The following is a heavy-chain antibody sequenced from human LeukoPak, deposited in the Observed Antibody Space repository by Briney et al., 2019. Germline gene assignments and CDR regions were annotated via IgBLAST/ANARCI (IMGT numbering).Heavy chain of an antibody. CDR2: IRDAGSNK. CDR1: GFTFNYSD. J-gene: IGHJ5*02. D-gene: IGHD3-10*01. V-gene: IGHV3-30*02. CDR3: AKAYLTSGPNWFDP. Sequence: GGSLILSCAASGFTFNYSDMHWVRQAPGKGLEWVALIRDAGSNKYYADSVKGRFTISRDNSKNTLYLQMNRLRPEDTAVYYCAKAYLTSGPNWFDPWGQGTLVTVSS.